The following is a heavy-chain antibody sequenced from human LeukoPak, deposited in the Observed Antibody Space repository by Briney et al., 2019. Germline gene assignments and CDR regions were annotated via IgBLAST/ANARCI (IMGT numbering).Heavy chain of an antibody. CDR2: ISSSSSYI. CDR1: GFTFSSYS. V-gene: IGHV3-21*01. D-gene: IGHD6-13*01. Sequence: GGSLRLSCAASGFTFSSYSMNWVRRAPGKGLEWVSSISSSSSYIYYADSVKGRFTISRDNAKNSLYLQMNSLRAEDTAVYYCARDSRSEEQQLVPGWFDPWGQGTLVTVSS. J-gene: IGHJ5*02. CDR3: ARDSRSEEQQLVPGWFDP.